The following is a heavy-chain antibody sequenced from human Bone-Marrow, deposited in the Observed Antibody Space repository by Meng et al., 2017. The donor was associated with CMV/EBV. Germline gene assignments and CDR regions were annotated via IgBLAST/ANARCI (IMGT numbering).Heavy chain of an antibody. CDR1: GGSISSYY. CDR3: ASWGGVWRWFDP. D-gene: IGHD3-16*01. J-gene: IGHJ5*02. Sequence: SETLSLTCTVSGGSISSYYWSWIRQPPGKGLEWIGYIYYSGSTNYNPSLKSRVTISVDTSKNQFSLKLSSVTAADTAVYYCASWGGVWRWFDPWGQGTLVTLSS. CDR2: IYYSGST. V-gene: IGHV4-59*01.